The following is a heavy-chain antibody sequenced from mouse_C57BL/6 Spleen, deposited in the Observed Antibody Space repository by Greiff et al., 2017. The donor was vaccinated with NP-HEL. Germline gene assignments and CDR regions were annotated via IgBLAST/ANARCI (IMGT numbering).Heavy chain of an antibody. CDR3: ARDGDVRYFDV. V-gene: IGHV1-52*01. J-gene: IGHJ1*03. CDR2: IDPSDSET. Sequence: VQLQQPGAELVRPGSSVKLSCKASGYTFTSYWMHWVKQRPIQGLEWIGNIDPSDSETHYNQKFKDKATLTVDKSSSTAYMQLSSLTSEDSAVYYCARDGDVRYFDVWGTGTTVTVSS. D-gene: IGHD3-3*01. CDR1: GYTFTSYW.